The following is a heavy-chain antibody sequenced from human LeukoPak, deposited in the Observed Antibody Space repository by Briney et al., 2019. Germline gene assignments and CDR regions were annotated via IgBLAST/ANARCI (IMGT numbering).Heavy chain of an antibody. CDR3: ARGKYSSGWYESTGPGTGGAFDP. CDR1: GYTSTSYY. V-gene: IGHV1-46*01. Sequence: PVASVRVSCKASGYTSTSYYMHWVRQAPGQGLEWMGIINPSGGSTSYAQKFQGRVTMTRDTSTSTVYMELSSLRSEDTAVYYCARGKYSSGWYESTGPGTGGAFDPWGQGTLVTVSS. D-gene: IGHD6-19*01. J-gene: IGHJ5*02. CDR2: INPSGGST.